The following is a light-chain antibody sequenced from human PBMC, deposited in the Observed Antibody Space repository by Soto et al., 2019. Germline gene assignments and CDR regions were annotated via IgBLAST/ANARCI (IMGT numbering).Light chain of an antibody. CDR3: CSFAGTFTYV. CDR2: DVT. CDR1: SSDVGAYNY. V-gene: IGLV2-11*01. Sequence: QSALTQPRSVSGSPGQSVTISCTGTSSDVGAYNYVSWYQQHPGKAPKLMIYDVTGRPSGVPDRFSGSKSGDTASLTISGLQADDEADYYCCSFAGTFTYVFGSGTKVTVL. J-gene: IGLJ1*01.